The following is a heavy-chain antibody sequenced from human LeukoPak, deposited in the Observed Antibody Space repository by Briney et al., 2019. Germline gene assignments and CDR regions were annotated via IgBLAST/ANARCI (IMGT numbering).Heavy chain of an antibody. CDR2: IYTSGST. J-gene: IGHJ4*02. D-gene: IGHD1-14*01. CDR3: ARSFGITGTTAFDY. Sequence: SETLSLTCTVSGGSISSYYWSWIRQPAGKGLEWIGRIYTSGSTYYNPSLKSRVTISVDTSKNQFSLKLSSVTAADTAVYYCARSFGITGTTAFDYWGQGTLVTVSS. CDR1: GGSISSYY. V-gene: IGHV4-4*07.